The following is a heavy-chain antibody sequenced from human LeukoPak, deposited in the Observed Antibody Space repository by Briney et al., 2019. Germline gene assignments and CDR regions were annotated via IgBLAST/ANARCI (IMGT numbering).Heavy chain of an antibody. CDR3: ARMTTYYDDSSGYLAY. Sequence: PSETLSLTCTVSGGSISSYYWSWIRQPAGKGLEWIGRIYTSGSTNYNPSLKSRVTMSVDTSKNQFSLKLSSVTAADTAVYYCARMTTYYDDSSGYLAYWGQGTLVTVSS. CDR2: IYTSGST. J-gene: IGHJ4*02. CDR1: GGSISSYY. V-gene: IGHV4-4*07. D-gene: IGHD3-22*01.